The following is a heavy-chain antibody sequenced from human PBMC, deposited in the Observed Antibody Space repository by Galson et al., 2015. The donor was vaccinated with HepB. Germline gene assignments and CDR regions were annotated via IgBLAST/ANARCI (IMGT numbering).Heavy chain of an antibody. D-gene: IGHD4-17*01. CDR1: GFTVSSNY. CDR2: IYSGGTT. Sequence: SLRLSCAASGFTVSSNYMSWVRQAPGKGLEWVSVIYSGGTTYYADSVKGRFTISRDNSKNTLYLQMNSLRAEDTAVYYCARDGGDYGDYGSGYWGQGTLVTVSS. V-gene: IGHV3-53*01. CDR3: ARDGGDYGDYGSGY. J-gene: IGHJ4*02.